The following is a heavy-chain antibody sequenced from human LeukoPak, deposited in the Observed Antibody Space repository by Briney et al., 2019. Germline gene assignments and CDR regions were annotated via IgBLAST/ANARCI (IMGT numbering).Heavy chain of an antibody. J-gene: IGHJ4*02. Sequence: ASVKVSCKASGYTFTSYGISWVRQAPGQGLEWMGWISAYNGNTNCAQKLQGRVTMTTDTSTSTAYMELRSLRSDDTAVYYCARGWGPRIAAISDFDYWGQGTLVTVSS. D-gene: IGHD6-13*01. V-gene: IGHV1-18*01. CDR1: GYTFTSYG. CDR3: ARGWGPRIAAISDFDY. CDR2: ISAYNGNT.